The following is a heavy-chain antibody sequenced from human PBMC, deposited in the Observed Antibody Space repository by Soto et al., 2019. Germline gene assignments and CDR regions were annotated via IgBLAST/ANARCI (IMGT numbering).Heavy chain of an antibody. V-gene: IGHV5-51*01. CDR3: ARLFFYGSETKYYFDY. Sequence: EVQLVQSGAEVKKPGESLRISCKGSGYKFPSYWIGWVRQMPGKGLEWMGIVYPGDSDTRYTPSFQGQVSISADKSIXIAYLQWSSLKASDTAMYFCARLFFYGSETKYYFDYWGQGTLVTVSS. J-gene: IGHJ4*02. CDR2: VYPGDSDT. CDR1: GYKFPSYW. D-gene: IGHD3-10*01.